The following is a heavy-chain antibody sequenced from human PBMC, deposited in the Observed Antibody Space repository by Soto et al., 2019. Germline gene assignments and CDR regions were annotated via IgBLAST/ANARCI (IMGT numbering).Heavy chain of an antibody. CDR1: GFTFSSYG. CDR3: AKEGGLSGSYYISSSYYFDY. D-gene: IGHD1-26*01. CDR2: ISYDGSNT. V-gene: IGHV3-30*18. Sequence: QVRLVESGGGVVQPGRSLRLSCVASGFTFSSYGMHWVRQAPGKGLEWVAIISYDGSNTYYADSVKGRFTISRDNSKNTLYLQMDSLGAEEKSVYYCAKEGGLSGSYYISSSYYFDYWGQGTLVTVSS. J-gene: IGHJ4*02.